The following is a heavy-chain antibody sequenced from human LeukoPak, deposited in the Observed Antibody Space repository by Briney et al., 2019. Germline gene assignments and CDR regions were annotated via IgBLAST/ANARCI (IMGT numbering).Heavy chain of an antibody. CDR2: FDPEDGET. CDR3: AVGLLGLRSEEFSIVSYHFDY. D-gene: IGHD3-16*02. V-gene: IGHV1-24*01. J-gene: IGHJ4*02. Sequence: ASVKVSCKVSGYSLTESSMHWVRQAPGKGLEWMGGFDPEDGETIYAQKFQGRVTMTEDTSTDTAYIELSSLRSEDTAVYYYAVGLLGLRSEEFSIVSYHFDYWGQGTLVTVSS. CDR1: GYSLTESS.